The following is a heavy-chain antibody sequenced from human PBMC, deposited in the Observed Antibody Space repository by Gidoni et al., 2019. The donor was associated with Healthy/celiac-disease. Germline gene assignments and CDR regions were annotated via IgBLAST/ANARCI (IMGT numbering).Heavy chain of an antibody. Sequence: EVQLLESGGGLVQPGGSLRLSCAASGFTFSSYAMNWVRQAPGKGLEWVPAISGSGGSTYYADSVKGRFTISRDNSKNTLYLQMNSLRAEDTAVYYCAKRDYYDSSGYYSHLAPSSFDYWGQGTLVTVSS. V-gene: IGHV3-23*01. CDR3: AKRDYYDSSGYYSHLAPSSFDY. CDR2: ISGSGGST. D-gene: IGHD3-22*01. J-gene: IGHJ4*02. CDR1: GFTFSSYA.